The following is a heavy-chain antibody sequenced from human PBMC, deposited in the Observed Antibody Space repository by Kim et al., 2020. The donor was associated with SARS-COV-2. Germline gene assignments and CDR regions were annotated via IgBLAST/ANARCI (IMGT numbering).Heavy chain of an antibody. Sequence: PAPVKDRFTISRENDKNSLYVQMNSLRAGDTAVYYCARAPAGYNYYFDYWGQGTLVTVSS. J-gene: IGHJ4*02. V-gene: IGHV3-13*01. CDR3: ARAPAGYNYYFDY. D-gene: IGHD5-12*01.